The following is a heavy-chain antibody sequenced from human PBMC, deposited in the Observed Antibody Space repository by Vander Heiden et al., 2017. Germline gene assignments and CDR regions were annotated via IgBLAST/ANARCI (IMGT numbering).Heavy chain of an antibody. CDR3: ARRGRPGYCSGGSCYAYYYGMDV. CDR2: IYPGDSDT. V-gene: IGHV5-51*01. D-gene: IGHD2-15*01. J-gene: IGHJ6*02. CDR1: GYSFTSYW. Sequence: EVQLVQSGAEVKKPGESLKISCKGSGYSFTSYWIGWVRQMPGKGLEWIGIIYPGDSDTRYSPSFQGQVTISADKSISTAYLQWSSLKASDTAMYYCARRGRPGYCSGGSCYAYYYGMDVWGQGTTVTVSS.